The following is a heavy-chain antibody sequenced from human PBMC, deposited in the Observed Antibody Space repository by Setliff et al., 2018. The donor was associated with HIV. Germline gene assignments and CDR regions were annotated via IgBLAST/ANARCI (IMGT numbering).Heavy chain of an antibody. V-gene: IGHV1-18*01. Sequence: ASVKVSCKASGYTFTSYGISWVRQAPGQGLEWMGWISAYNGNTNYTQKLQGRVTVTTDTSTSTAYMELRSLRSDDTAVYYCAREWGGYSSSKAGYYYYMDVWGKGTTVTV. CDR2: ISAYNGNT. CDR1: GYTFTSYG. CDR3: AREWGGYSSSKAGYYYYMDV. D-gene: IGHD6-13*01. J-gene: IGHJ6*03.